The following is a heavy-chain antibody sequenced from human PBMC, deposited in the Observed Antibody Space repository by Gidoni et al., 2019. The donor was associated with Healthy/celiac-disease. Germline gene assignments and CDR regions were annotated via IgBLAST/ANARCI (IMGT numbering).Heavy chain of an antibody. V-gene: IGHV4-39*01. J-gene: IGHJ5*02. CDR2: IYYSGST. Sequence: QLQLQESGPGLVKPSETPSLPCTVPAGSISSSSYYWGWIRQPPGKGLEWIGSIYYSGSTYYNPSLKSRVTISVDTSKNQFSLKLSSVTAADTAVYYCARHPRPSNWFDPWGQGTLVTVSS. CDR1: AGSISSSSYY. CDR3: ARHPRPSNWFDP. D-gene: IGHD6-6*01.